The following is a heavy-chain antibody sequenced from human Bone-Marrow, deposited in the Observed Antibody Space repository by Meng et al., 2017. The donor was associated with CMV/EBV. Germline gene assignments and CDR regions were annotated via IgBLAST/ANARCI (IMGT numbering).Heavy chain of an antibody. J-gene: IGHJ6*02. CDR1: GGSISNYY. Sequence: GSLRLSFTVSGGSISNYYWSWIRQPPGKGLEWIGYIYYTGSTNYNPSLKSRVTISVDTSKNQFSLKLSSVTAADTAVYYCARDRGDVWGQGTTVTVSS. CDR2: IYYTGST. CDR3: ARDRGDV. V-gene: IGHV4-59*01.